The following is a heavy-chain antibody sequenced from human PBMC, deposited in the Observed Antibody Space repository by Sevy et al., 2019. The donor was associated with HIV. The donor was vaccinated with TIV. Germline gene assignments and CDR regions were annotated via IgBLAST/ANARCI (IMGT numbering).Heavy chain of an antibody. J-gene: IGHJ4*02. V-gene: IGHV3-64*01. CDR1: GFTFSSYA. CDR2: ISSNGGST. Sequence: GGSLRLSCAASGFTFSSYAMHWVRQAPGKGLEYVSAISSNGGSTYYANSVKGRFTISRDNSKNTLYLQMGSLRAEDMAVYYCAKEEETAMARWGQGTLVTVSS. D-gene: IGHD5-18*01. CDR3: AKEEETAMAR.